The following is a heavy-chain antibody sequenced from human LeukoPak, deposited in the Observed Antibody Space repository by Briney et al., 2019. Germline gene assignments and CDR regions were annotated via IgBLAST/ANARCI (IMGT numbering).Heavy chain of an antibody. CDR1: GGSISSSSYY. V-gene: IGHV4-39*01. CDR3: LSYYDILTGYFQ. J-gene: IGHJ4*02. Sequence: SETLSLTCTVSGGSISSSSYYWGWIRQPPGQGLEWIGSIYYSGSTYDNPSLKSRVTISVDTSNNQFSLKLSSVTAADTAVYYCLSYYDILTGYFQWGQGTLVTVSS. D-gene: IGHD3-9*01. CDR2: IYYSGST.